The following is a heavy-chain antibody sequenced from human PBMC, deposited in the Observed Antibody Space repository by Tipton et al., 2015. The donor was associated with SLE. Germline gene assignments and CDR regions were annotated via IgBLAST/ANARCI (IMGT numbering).Heavy chain of an antibody. CDR3: TAARPDRVATNDY. D-gene: IGHD5-12*01. J-gene: IGHJ4*01. CDR2: IKSKSDGGTT. CDR1: GFTFNNAW. Sequence: GSLRLSCAASGFTFNNAWMNWVRQTPGKGLEWVGRIKSKSDGGTTDYAAPVKGRFTISRDDSKNTLYLQMNSLKSEDTALYYCTAARPDRVATNDYCGHGTLATVSS. V-gene: IGHV3-15*07.